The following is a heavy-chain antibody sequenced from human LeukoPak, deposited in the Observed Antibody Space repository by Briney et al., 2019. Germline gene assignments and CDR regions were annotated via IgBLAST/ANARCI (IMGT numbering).Heavy chain of an antibody. D-gene: IGHD3-22*01. V-gene: IGHV1-18*01. CDR3: ARTWRFRSSGYYDY. CDR2: ISAYNGST. J-gene: IGHJ4*02. Sequence: GASVKVSCKASGYTFTSYGISWVRQAPGQGLEWMGWISAYNGSTNYAQKLQGRVTMTTDTSTSTAYMELRSLRSDDTAVYYCARTWRFRSSGYYDYWGQGTLVTVSS. CDR1: GYTFTSYG.